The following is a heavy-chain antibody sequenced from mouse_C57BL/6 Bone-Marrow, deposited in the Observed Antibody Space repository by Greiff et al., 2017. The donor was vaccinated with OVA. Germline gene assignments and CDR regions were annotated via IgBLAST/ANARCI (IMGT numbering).Heavy chain of an antibody. CDR3: ALITTVVATNFDY. Sequence: VQLQQSGAELVKPGASVKLSCTASGFNIQDYYMHWVKQRTEQGLEWIGRIDPEDGETKYAPKFQGKATITADTSSNTAYLQLSSLTSEDTAVYYCALITTVVATNFDYWGQGTTLTVSS. J-gene: IGHJ2*01. D-gene: IGHD1-1*01. CDR1: GFNIQDYY. V-gene: IGHV14-2*01. CDR2: IDPEDGET.